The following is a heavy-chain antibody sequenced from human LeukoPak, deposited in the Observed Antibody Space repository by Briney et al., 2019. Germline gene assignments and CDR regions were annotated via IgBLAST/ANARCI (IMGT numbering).Heavy chain of an antibody. J-gene: IGHJ3*02. Sequence: SQTLSLTCAIAGDSVSSNTAAWNWIRQSPSRGLEWLGRPYYRSKRYNDYAVSVKSRMTITPDTSKNQFSLQLNSVTPEDAAVYYCASDPSHLQDSFDIWGQGTMVSVSS. CDR3: ASDPSHLQDSFDI. CDR1: GDSVSSNTAA. V-gene: IGHV6-1*01. CDR2: PYYRSKRYN. D-gene: IGHD3/OR15-3a*01.